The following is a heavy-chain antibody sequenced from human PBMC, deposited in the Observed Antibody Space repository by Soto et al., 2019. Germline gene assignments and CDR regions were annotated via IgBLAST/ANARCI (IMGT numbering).Heavy chain of an antibody. D-gene: IGHD1-26*01. CDR2: ISANSRTI. J-gene: IGHJ4*02. CDR1: GFTFSSYS. V-gene: IGHV3-48*02. CDR3: ARDFAWAFDY. Sequence: EVQLVESGGCLVQPGGSLRLSCVASGFTFSSYSMNWVRQAPGKGLEWVSYISANSRTIHYADSVRGRFTVSRDNAKNSLYLQMSSLRDEDTAVYYCARDFAWAFDYWGQGTLLTVSP.